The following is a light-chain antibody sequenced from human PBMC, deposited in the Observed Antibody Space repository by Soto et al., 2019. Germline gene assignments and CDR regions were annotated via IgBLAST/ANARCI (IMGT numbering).Light chain of an antibody. V-gene: IGLV1-44*01. J-gene: IGLJ2*01. CDR1: SSNIGSNT. CDR2: GNN. Sequence: QSVLTQPPSASGTPGQRVTISCSGSSSNIGSNTVNWYQQVPGTAPKLLMYGNNQRPSGVPDRFSGSKTGTSASLAISGLQSADEADYYCAAWDDSLKGVAFGGGTKLTVL. CDR3: AAWDDSLKGVA.